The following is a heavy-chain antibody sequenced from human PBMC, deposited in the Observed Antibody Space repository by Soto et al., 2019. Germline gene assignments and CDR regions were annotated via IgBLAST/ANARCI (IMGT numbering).Heavy chain of an antibody. Sequence: GSLRLSCAASGFTLINSYMSWVRQAPGKGLEWVSVIYSVGTPHFADSVKGRFTISRDSSKNTLYLEMRSLGAEDTAVYYCAKGAYYLDYWGQGTRVTVSS. D-gene: IGHD3-3*01. CDR3: AKGAYYLDY. CDR2: IYSVGTP. CDR1: GFTLINSY. V-gene: IGHV3-53*01. J-gene: IGHJ4*02.